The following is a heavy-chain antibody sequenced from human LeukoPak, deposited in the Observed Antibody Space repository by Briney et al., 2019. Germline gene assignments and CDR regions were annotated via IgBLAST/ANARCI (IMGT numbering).Heavy chain of an antibody. V-gene: IGHV4-34*01. CDR1: GGSFVGYY. D-gene: IGHD3-10*01. CDR3: ARGYGSGSYFVY. Sequence: EXLSLTCAVYGGSFVGYYWSWIRQAPGKGLEWIGEINHSGSTNYNPSLKSRVTISVDTSKNLFSLKLRYVAAADTAVYYCARGYGSGSYFVYWGQGTLVTVSS. J-gene: IGHJ4*02. CDR2: INHSGST.